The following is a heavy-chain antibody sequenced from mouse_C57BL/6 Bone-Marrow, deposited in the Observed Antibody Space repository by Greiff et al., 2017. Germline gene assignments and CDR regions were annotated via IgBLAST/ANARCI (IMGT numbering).Heavy chain of an antibody. Sequence: QVQLQQPGAELVKPGASVKLSCKASGYTFTSYWMQWVKQRPGQGLEWIGEIDPSDSYTNYNQQFKGKATLTADTSSSTAYMQLSSLTSEDSAVYYCAIDYDFDYWGQGTTLTVSS. CDR1: GYTFTSYW. CDR2: IDPSDSYT. J-gene: IGHJ2*01. D-gene: IGHD1-1*01. CDR3: AIDYDFDY. V-gene: IGHV1-50*01.